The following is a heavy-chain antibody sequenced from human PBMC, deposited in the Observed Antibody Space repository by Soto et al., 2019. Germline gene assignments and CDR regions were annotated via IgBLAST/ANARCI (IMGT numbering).Heavy chain of an antibody. CDR1: GGSFGNYV. J-gene: IGHJ6*02. CDR2: ITPLLVTA. V-gene: IGHV1-69*06. CDR3: ERESARRDDYYGMDV. D-gene: IGHD6-25*01. Sequence: QVQLVQSGAEVKKPGSPVKVSCKASGGSFGNYVISWVRQAPGQGLVWMGGITPLLVTANYPLKFRDRVTLTADKSTGTAYMDLSSLKSEDTAVYYCERESARRDDYYGMDVWGQGTTVTVSS.